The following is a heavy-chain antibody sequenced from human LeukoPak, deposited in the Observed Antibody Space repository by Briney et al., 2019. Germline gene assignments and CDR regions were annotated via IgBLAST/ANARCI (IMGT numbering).Heavy chain of an antibody. D-gene: IGHD6-6*01. CDR1: GGSFSGYY. J-gene: IGHJ4*02. CDR2: INHSGST. V-gene: IGHV4-34*01. Sequence: SETLSLTCAVYGGSFSGYYWSWIRQPPGKGLEWIGEINHSGSTNYNASLKSRVTISGDTSKNQFSLKLSSVTAADTAVYYCARQTFGSSSWGDYWGQGTLVTVSS. CDR3: ARQTFGSSSWGDY.